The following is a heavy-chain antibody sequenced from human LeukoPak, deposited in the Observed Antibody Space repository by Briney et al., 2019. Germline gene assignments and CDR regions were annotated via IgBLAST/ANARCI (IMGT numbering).Heavy chain of an antibody. J-gene: IGHJ4*02. CDR3: ARRWGATNVFDY. CDR2: ISYDGSNK. V-gene: IGHV3-30*04. CDR1: GFTFSSYA. Sequence: PGGSLRLSCAASGFTFSSYAMHWVRQAPGKGLEWVAVISYDGSNKYYADSVKGRFTISRDNSKNTLYLQMNSLRAEDTAVYYCARRWGATNVFDYWGQGTLVTVSS. D-gene: IGHD1-26*01.